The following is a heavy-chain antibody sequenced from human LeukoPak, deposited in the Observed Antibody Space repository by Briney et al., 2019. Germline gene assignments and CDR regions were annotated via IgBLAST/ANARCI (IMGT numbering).Heavy chain of an antibody. Sequence: GASVKVSCKASGYTFTGYYMHWVRRAPGQGLEWMGWINPNSGGTNYAQKFQGRVTMTRDTSISTAYMELSRLRSDDTAVYYCARDFSTYGDYLGYWGQGTLVTVSS. V-gene: IGHV1-2*02. CDR3: ARDFSTYGDYLGY. D-gene: IGHD4-17*01. CDR1: GYTFTGYY. J-gene: IGHJ4*02. CDR2: INPNSGGT.